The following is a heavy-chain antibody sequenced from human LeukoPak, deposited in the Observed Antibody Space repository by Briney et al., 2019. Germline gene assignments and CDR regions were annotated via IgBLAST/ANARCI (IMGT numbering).Heavy chain of an antibody. CDR2: IRYDGTNK. Sequence: GGSLRLSCAASGFTFGPYGMHWVRQAPGKGLEWVAFIRYDGTNKYYGDSVKGRFTISRDNSKNTLYLQMSSLRVEDTAVYYCAKDSRGYSGYDRFDSWGQGTLVTVSS. V-gene: IGHV3-30*02. J-gene: IGHJ4*02. CDR3: AKDSRGYSGYDRFDS. D-gene: IGHD5-12*01. CDR1: GFTFGPYG.